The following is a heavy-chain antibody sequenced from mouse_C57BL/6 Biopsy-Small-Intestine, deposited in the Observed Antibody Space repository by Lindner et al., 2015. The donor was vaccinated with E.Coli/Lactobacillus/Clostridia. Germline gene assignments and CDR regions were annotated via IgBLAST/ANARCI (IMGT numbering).Heavy chain of an antibody. CDR3: ATYTNYAGFFDV. D-gene: IGHD2-5*01. CDR1: GYPFSTYW. V-gene: IGHV1-80*01. CDR2: IYPGDGDT. J-gene: IGHJ1*03. Sequence: VQLQESGAELVKPGASVKISCKASGYPFSTYWIHWVKQRPGKGLEWIGQIYPGDGDTNYSEKFKAKATLTADKPSSTAYMQLSSLTSEDSAVYFCATYTNYAGFFDVWGTGTTVTVSS.